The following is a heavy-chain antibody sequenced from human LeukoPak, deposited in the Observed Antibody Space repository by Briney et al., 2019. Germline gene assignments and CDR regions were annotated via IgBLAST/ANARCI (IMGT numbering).Heavy chain of an antibody. CDR3: ARGKGGITMSPMD. CDR1: RFTFSNHY. CDR2: IKPDGSET. D-gene: IGHD3-22*01. V-gene: IGHV3-7*01. J-gene: IGHJ4*02. Sequence: GGSLKLSCVASRFTFSNHYMSWVRQAPGKGLEWVATIKPDGSETFYVDSVKGRFTVSRDNAKNSLYLQMNSLRAEDTAVYYCARGKGGITMSPMDWGQGTLVTVSS.